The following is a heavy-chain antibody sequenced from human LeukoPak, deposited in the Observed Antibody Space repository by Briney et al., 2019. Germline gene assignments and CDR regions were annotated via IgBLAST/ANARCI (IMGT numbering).Heavy chain of an antibody. D-gene: IGHD3-22*01. V-gene: IGHV3-30*18. J-gene: IGHJ3*02. CDR1: GFTFSSYG. CDR3: AKVPTMIVLRDAFDI. Sequence: GGSLRLSCAASGFTFSSYGMHWVRQAPGKGLEWVAVISYDGSNKYYADSVKGRFTISRDNSKNTLYLQMNSLRAEDTAAYYCAKVPTMIVLRDAFDIWGQGTMVTVSS. CDR2: ISYDGSNK.